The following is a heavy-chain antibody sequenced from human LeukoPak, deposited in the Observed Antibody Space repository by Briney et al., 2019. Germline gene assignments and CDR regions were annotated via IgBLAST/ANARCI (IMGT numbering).Heavy chain of an antibody. CDR2: ISGSGGST. D-gene: IGHD4-17*01. CDR3: ATLGDYGLKLDY. J-gene: IGHJ4*02. CDR1: GFTFSSYA. Sequence: GGSLRLSCAASGFTFSSYAMSWVRRAPGKGLEWVSAISGSGGSTYYADSVKGRFTISRDNSKNTLYLQMNSLRAEDTAVYYCATLGDYGLKLDYWGQGTLVTVSS. V-gene: IGHV3-23*01.